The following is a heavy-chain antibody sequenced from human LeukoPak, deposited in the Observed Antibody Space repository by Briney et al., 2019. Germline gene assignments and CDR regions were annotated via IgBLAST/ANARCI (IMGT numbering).Heavy chain of an antibody. CDR2: ISGSGGST. Sequence: GGSLILSCAASGFTFSSYAMSWVRQAPGKGLEWVSAISGSGGSTYYADSVKGRFTISRYNSKNTLYLQMNSLRAEDTAVYYCAKEGVVPAARGGIDYWGQGTLVTVSS. CDR3: AKEGVVPAARGGIDY. V-gene: IGHV3-23*01. D-gene: IGHD2-2*01. J-gene: IGHJ4*02. CDR1: GFTFSSYA.